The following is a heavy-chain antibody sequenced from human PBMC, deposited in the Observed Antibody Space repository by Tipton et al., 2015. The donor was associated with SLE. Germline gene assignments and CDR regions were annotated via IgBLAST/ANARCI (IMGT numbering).Heavy chain of an antibody. CDR2: IYYSGST. V-gene: IGHV4-59*01. D-gene: IGHD2-2*01. CDR1: GGSISSYY. J-gene: IGHJ2*01. CDR3: ARDPAPHTSPPDYFDL. Sequence: TLSLTCTVSGGSISSYYWSWIRQPPGKGLEWIGYIYYSGSTNYNPSLKSRVTISVDTSKNQFSLKLSSVTAADTAVYYCARDPAPHTSPPDYFDLWGRGTLATVSS.